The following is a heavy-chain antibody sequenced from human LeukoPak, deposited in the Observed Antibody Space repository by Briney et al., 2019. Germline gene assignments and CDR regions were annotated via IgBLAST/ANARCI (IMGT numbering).Heavy chain of an antibody. D-gene: IGHD3-22*01. CDR3: ATYYYDSSGYSYFEY. CDR2: INHSGST. CDR1: GGSFSGYY. J-gene: IGHJ4*02. V-gene: IGHV4-34*01. Sequence: PSETLSLTCAVYGGSFSGYYWSWIRQPPGKGLEWIGEINHSGSTNYNPSLKSRVTISVDTSKNQFSLKLSSVTAADTAVYYCATYYYDSSGYSYFEYWGQGTLVTVSS.